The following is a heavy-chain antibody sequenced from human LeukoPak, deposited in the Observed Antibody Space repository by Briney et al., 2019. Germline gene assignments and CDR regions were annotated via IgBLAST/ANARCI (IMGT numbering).Heavy chain of an antibody. J-gene: IGHJ4*02. V-gene: IGHV4-39*01. CDR2: IYYSGST. Sequence: PSETLSLTCTVSGGSISSSSYYWGWIRQPPGKGLEWIGSIYYSGSTYYNPSLKSRVTISVDTSRNQFSLKLSSVTAADTAVYYCARVGPFFDYWGQGTLVTVSS. CDR3: ARVGPFFDY. CDR1: GGSISSSSYY.